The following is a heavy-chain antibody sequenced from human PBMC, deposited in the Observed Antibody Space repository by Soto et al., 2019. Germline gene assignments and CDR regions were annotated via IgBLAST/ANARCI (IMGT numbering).Heavy chain of an antibody. J-gene: IGHJ4*02. CDR1: GGSFSGYY. V-gene: IGHV4-34*01. CDR2: INHSGST. CDR3: ARSPGIAARLFDY. Sequence: SETLSLTCAVYGGSFSGYYWSWIRQPPGKGLEWIGEINHSGSTNYNPSLKSRVTISVDTSKNQFSLKPSSVTAADTAVYYCARSPGIAARLFDYWGQGTLVTVSS. D-gene: IGHD6-6*01.